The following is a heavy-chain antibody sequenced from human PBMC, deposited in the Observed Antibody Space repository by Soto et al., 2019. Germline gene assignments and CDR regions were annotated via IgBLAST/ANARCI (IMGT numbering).Heavy chain of an antibody. CDR2: MYYSGST. CDR1: GGSISSGGYY. V-gene: IGHV4-31*03. J-gene: IGHJ4*02. D-gene: IGHD3-10*01. Sequence: QVQLQESGPGLVKPSQTLSLTCTVSGGSISSGGYYWSWIRQHPGKGLDWIGYMYYSGSTYYNPSLKSRVTISVDTSKKNFSLKLSSVTAADTAVYYRARGVTMVRGVGLFYFDYWGQGTLVSVSS. CDR3: ARGVTMVRGVGLFYFDY.